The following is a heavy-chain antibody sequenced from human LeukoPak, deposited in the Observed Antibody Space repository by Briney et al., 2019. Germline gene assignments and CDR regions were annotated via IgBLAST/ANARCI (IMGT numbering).Heavy chain of an antibody. Sequence: PGGSLRLSCLTSGFTFVNASMSWVRQAPGKGLEWVGLMRSKPEGGTTFYAAPVRGRFTISRDDSRNTLYLQMTSLTIGDTGVYYCTTGNPWGQGTLVTVSS. CDR1: GFTFVNAS. CDR2: MRSKPEGGTT. J-gene: IGHJ5*02. V-gene: IGHV3-15*01. CDR3: TTGNP.